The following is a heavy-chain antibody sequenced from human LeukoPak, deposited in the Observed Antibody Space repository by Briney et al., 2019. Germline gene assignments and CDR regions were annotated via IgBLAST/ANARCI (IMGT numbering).Heavy chain of an antibody. CDR2: ISGSGDNT. J-gene: IGHJ6*03. Sequence: GGSLRLSCAASGFTFSTYAMSWVRQAPGKGLEWVSGISGSGDNTNYADSVKGRFTISRDNSKNTLSLQMSSLRVEDTAVYYCARVAVAGTLQLFLNYYYMDVWGKGTTVTVSS. D-gene: IGHD6-19*01. V-gene: IGHV3-23*01. CDR3: ARVAVAGTLQLFLNYYYMDV. CDR1: GFTFSTYA.